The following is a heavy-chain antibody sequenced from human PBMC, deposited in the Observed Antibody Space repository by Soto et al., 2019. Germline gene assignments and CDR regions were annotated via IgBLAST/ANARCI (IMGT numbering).Heavy chain of an antibody. Sequence: SETLSLTCAVYGGSFSGYYWSWIRQPPGKGLEWIGEINHSGSTNYNPSLKSRVTISVDTSKNQFSLKLSSVTAADTAVYYCARTVRGVNYYYYGMDVWGQGTTVTVPS. CDR1: GGSFSGYY. CDR2: INHSGST. D-gene: IGHD3-10*01. J-gene: IGHJ6*02. V-gene: IGHV4-34*01. CDR3: ARTVRGVNYYYYGMDV.